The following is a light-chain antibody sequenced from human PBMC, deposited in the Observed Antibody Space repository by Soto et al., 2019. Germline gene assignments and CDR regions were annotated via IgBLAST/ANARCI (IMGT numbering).Light chain of an antibody. CDR3: QQRSNWLLT. J-gene: IGKJ5*01. Sequence: TQSPVTLSVSPGDRATLSCRAGQGVTTNFAWYQQKSGQSPRLLIYDVSNRATGIPARFSGSGSGTDFTLTISSLEPEDFAVYYCQQRSNWLLTFGQGTRLEIK. CDR2: DVS. CDR1: QGVTTN. V-gene: IGKV3D-11*01.